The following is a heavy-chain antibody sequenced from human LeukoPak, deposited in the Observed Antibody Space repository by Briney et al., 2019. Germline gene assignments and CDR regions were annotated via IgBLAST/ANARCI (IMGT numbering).Heavy chain of an antibody. D-gene: IGHD6-19*01. CDR2: IYPSDSDT. CDR3: ARHSGSGFDF. Sequence: GESLKISCKGSGYRFTSYWIGWVRQMPGKVLEWMGIIYPSDSDTKYRPSFQGQVTISVDKSINTAYLQWSSLKASDTAMYYCARHSGSGFDFWGQGTLVTVSS. V-gene: IGHV5-51*01. J-gene: IGHJ4*02. CDR1: GYRFTSYW.